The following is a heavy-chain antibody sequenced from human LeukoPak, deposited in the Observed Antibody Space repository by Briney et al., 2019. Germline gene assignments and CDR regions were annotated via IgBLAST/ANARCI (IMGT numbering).Heavy chain of an antibody. CDR1: GYTFTSYD. J-gene: IGHJ4*02. CDR2: MNPNSGNT. V-gene: IGHV1-8*01. D-gene: IGHD5-24*01. Sequence: GASVKVSCKAYGYTFTSYDSNWVRQATGQGLEWMGCMNPNSGNTGYAQKFQGRVTMTRNTSISTAYMELSSLRSEDTAVYYCARVPGRWLHSYFDYWGQGTLVTVSS. CDR3: ARVPGRWLHSYFDY.